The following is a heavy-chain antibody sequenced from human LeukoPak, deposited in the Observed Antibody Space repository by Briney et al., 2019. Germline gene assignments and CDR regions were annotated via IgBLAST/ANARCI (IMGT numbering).Heavy chain of an antibody. V-gene: IGHV3-48*03. D-gene: IGHD3-10*01. CDR3: ARGITLVRKTWFDP. Sequence: GGSLRLSCAASGFTFSSYEMNWVRQAPGEGLEWIAHIDSSGSNIDYADSVKGRSTISRDNAKTSLYLQMNSLRAEDTAVYYCARGITLVRKTWFDPWGQGTLVTVSS. CDR1: GFTFSSYE. CDR2: IDSSGSNI. J-gene: IGHJ5*02.